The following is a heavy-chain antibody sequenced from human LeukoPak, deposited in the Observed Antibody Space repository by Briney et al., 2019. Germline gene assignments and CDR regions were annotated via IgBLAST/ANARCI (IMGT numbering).Heavy chain of an antibody. Sequence: ASVKVSCKASGGTFSSYAISWVRQAPGQGLEWMGWMNPNSGNTGYAQKFQGRVTMTRNTSISTAYMELSSLRSEDTAVYYCARGSGGWDHIDYWGQGTLVTVSS. CDR2: MNPNSGNT. J-gene: IGHJ4*02. V-gene: IGHV1-8*02. CDR1: GGTFSSYA. D-gene: IGHD6-19*01. CDR3: ARGSGGWDHIDY.